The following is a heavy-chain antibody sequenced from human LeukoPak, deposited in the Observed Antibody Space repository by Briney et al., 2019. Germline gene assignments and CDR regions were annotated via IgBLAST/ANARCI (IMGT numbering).Heavy chain of an antibody. V-gene: IGHV4-59*01. D-gene: IGHD6-19*01. Sequence: KPSETLSLTCTVSGGSISSYYWSWIRQPPGKGLEWIGSIYYSGSTNYNPSLKSRVTISVDTSKNQFSLKLSSVTAADTAVYYCARAVAGGPAPFDYWGQGTLVTVSS. CDR2: IYYSGST. CDR1: GGSISSYY. CDR3: ARAVAGGPAPFDY. J-gene: IGHJ4*02.